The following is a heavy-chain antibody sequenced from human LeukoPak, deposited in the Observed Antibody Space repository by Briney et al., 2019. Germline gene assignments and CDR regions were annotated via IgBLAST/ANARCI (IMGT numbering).Heavy chain of an antibody. V-gene: IGHV3-23*01. Sequence: GGSLRLSCAASGSTFSSYAMNWVRQAPGKGLGWVSTISGSGGSTYYADSVKGRFTISRDNSKNTLYLQMNSLRAEDTAVYYCAKGAVAGRTYDAHDIWGQGTMVTVSA. CDR1: GSTFSSYA. D-gene: IGHD6-19*01. J-gene: IGHJ3*02. CDR3: AKGAVAGRTYDAHDI. CDR2: ISGSGGST.